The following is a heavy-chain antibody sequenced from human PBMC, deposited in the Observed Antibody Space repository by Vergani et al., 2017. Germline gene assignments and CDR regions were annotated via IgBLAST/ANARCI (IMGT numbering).Heavy chain of an antibody. CDR1: GASVNSYY. V-gene: IGHV4-59*02. Sequence: QVKLQESGPGLVKPSETLSLTGTVSGASVNSYYWSWIRQPPGKGLEWMGYVSFRGDTLYDPSVKGRMTISLNTSSNQFSLYLTSVTAADTAVYYCARSRIYYGAGSPDYWGQGTLVTVSS. CDR2: VSFRGDT. J-gene: IGHJ4*02. CDR3: ARSRIYYGAGSPDY. D-gene: IGHD3-10*01.